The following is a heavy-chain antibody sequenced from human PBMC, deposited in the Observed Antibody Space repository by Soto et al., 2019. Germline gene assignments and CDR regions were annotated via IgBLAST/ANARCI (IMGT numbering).Heavy chain of an antibody. CDR3: ARVYGDYGDH. V-gene: IGHV3-48*02. Sequence: EVQLVHSGGGFVQPGGSLRLSCVGSGYMFSSYSMNWVRQAPGKGLEWVSYISSGSSTIYYADSVKGRFTISRDNAKRSLYLQMDSLRDEDTAVYYCARVYGDYGDHWGQGNLVTISS. CDR2: ISSGSSTI. J-gene: IGHJ4*02. D-gene: IGHD4-17*01. CDR1: GYMFSSYS.